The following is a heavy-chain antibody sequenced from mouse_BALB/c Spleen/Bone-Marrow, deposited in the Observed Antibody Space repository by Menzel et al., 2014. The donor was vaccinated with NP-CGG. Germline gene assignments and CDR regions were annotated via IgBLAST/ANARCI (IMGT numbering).Heavy chain of an antibody. V-gene: IGHV1S81*02. CDR3: TRSNYGYWFFDV. CDR1: GYTFTGYY. Sequence: QVQLQQPGAELVKPGASVKLSCKASGYTFTGYYMYWVKQRPGQGLEWIGEINPSNGGTNFNEKFKSKATLTVDKSSNTAYVQLSSLTSEVSAVYHCTRSNYGYWFFDVWGAGTTVTVSS. D-gene: IGHD1-1*01. J-gene: IGHJ1*01. CDR2: INPSNGGT.